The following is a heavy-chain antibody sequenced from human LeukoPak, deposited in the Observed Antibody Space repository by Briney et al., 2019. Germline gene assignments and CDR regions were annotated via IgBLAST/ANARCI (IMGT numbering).Heavy chain of an antibody. Sequence: GGSLRLSCAASGFTFNDYAMYWVRQSPGRGLEWVALIRDDGSDTYHVDSVKGRFTISRDNSKNTVFLRMNSLRGEDSAIYYCAKSDGHGTGYGFHIWGQGTMVTVSS. CDR2: IRDDGSDT. CDR3: AKSDGHGTGYGFHI. V-gene: IGHV3-30*02. CDR1: GFTFNDYA. D-gene: IGHD6-19*01. J-gene: IGHJ3*02.